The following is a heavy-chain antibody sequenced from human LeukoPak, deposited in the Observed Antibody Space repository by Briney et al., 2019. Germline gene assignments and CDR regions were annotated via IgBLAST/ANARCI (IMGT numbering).Heavy chain of an antibody. CDR2: ISSDGSIA. D-gene: IGHD4-23*01. Sequence: GGSLRLSCAASGFTFSTYWMHWVRQAPGKGLVWVSRISSDGSIAINADSVEGRFTVSRDNAKNTLYLQMNSLRVEDTAVYYCARADYGGNSDFHYWGQGTLVIVSS. CDR3: ARADYGGNSDFHY. CDR1: GFTFSTYW. V-gene: IGHV3-74*01. J-gene: IGHJ4*02.